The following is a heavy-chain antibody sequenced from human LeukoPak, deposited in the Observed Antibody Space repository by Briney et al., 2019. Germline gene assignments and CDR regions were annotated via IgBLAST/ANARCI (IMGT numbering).Heavy chain of an antibody. CDR3: ARHPGYCSSTSCYALNWFDP. Sequence: SETLSLTCTVSGGSISSRSYYWGWIRQPPGKGLEWIGSIYYSGSTYYNPSLKSRVTISVDTSKNQFSLKLSSVTAADTAVYYCARHPGYCSSTSCYALNWFDPWGQGTLVTVSS. J-gene: IGHJ5*02. V-gene: IGHV4-39*01. CDR2: IYYSGST. D-gene: IGHD2-2*01. CDR1: GGSISSRSYY.